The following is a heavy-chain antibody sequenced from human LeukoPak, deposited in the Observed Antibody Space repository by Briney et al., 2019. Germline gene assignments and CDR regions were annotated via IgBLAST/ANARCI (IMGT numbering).Heavy chain of an antibody. CDR3: ARTIEWDLRDYYYSYGMDV. CDR2: MNPNSGYT. D-gene: IGHD1-26*01. J-gene: IGHJ6*02. V-gene: IGHV1-8*01. CDR1: GYTFTSYD. Sequence: GASVKVSCKASGYTFTSYDINWVRQATGQGLEWMGWMNPNSGYTGYAQKFQGRVTMTSNTSKSTVYMELSSLRSDDTAVYYCARTIEWDLRDYYYSYGMDVWGQGTMVTVSS.